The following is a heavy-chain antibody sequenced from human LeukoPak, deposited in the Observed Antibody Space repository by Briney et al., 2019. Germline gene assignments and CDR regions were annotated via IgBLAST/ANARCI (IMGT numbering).Heavy chain of an antibody. Sequence: ASVKVSCKASGYTFTSYDINWVRQATGQGLEWMGWMNPNSGNTGYAQKFQGRVTMTRNISISTAYMELSSLRSEDTAVYYCARHNYYDIPPYYYYYMDVWGKGTTVTVSS. V-gene: IGHV1-8*01. CDR1: GYTFTSYD. J-gene: IGHJ6*03. CDR3: ARHNYYDIPPYYYYYMDV. CDR2: MNPNSGNT. D-gene: IGHD3-22*01.